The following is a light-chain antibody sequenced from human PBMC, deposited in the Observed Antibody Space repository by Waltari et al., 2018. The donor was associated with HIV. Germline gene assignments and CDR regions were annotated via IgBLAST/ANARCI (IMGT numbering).Light chain of an antibody. CDR2: AAS. V-gene: IGKV3-15*01. Sequence: EILMTQSPATLSVSPGERATLSCRASQNFGGSLAWYQQKPGLAPRLPIYAASTRATGIPAKFSGSGSGTDFTLTISSLQSEDFAIYYCQQYNNWPYTFGQGTKLEFK. J-gene: IGKJ2*01. CDR3: QQYNNWPYT. CDR1: QNFGGS.